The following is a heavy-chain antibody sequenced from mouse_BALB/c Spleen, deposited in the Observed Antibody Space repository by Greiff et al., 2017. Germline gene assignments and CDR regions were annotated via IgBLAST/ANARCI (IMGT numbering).Heavy chain of an antibody. J-gene: IGHJ2*01. Sequence: VKLVESGPGLVAPSQSLSITCTVSGFSLTSYGVHWVRQPPGKGLEWLGVIWAGGSTNYNSALMSRLSISKDNSKSQVFLKMNSLQTDDTAMYYCARDRRIRENYFDYWGQGTTLTVSS. CDR1: GFSLTSYG. CDR2: IWAGGST. V-gene: IGHV2-9*02. CDR3: ARDRRIRENYFDY.